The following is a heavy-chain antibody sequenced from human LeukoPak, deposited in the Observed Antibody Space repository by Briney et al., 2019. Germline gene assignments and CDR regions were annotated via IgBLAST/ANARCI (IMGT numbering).Heavy chain of an antibody. Sequence: GRSLTLSCAASGFTFSNYGMHWVRQAPGKGLEWAAVIQYDESYKYYADSVKGRFTISRDNSRNTLYLQLSSLRAEDTAVYYCARGELDSSSWYQGRVFDYWGQGTLVTVSS. CDR3: ARGELDSSSWYQGRVFDY. CDR2: IQYDESYK. D-gene: IGHD6-13*01. J-gene: IGHJ4*02. CDR1: GFTFSNYG. V-gene: IGHV3-33*05.